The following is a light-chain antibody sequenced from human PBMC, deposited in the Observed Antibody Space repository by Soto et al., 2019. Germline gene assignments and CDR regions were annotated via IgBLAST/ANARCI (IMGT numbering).Light chain of an antibody. CDR1: SSDVGGYNY. CDR2: EVN. CDR3: CSYAGSSTPVL. J-gene: IGLJ2*01. Sequence: QSVLTQPASVSGSPGQSISISCTGTSSDVGGYNYVSWYQQHPGKAPKLMIYEVNSRPSGVSNRFSGSKSGNTASLTISGLQAEDEADYYCCSYAGSSTPVLFGGGTKLTVL. V-gene: IGLV2-14*01.